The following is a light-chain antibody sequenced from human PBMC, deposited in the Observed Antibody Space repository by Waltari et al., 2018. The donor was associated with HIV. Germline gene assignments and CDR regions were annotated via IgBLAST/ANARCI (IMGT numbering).Light chain of an antibody. CDR2: GAS. V-gene: IGKV3-15*01. CDR1: QSISSN. Sequence: EIVMTQSPATLSVFPGESATLSCRASQSISSNLAWYQHQPGQAPRPLIYGASTRATGIPARFTGSGSGTDFTLTISSLQSEDFAVYYCQQDADWPPLTFGGGTKVEIK. J-gene: IGKJ4*01. CDR3: QQDADWPPLT.